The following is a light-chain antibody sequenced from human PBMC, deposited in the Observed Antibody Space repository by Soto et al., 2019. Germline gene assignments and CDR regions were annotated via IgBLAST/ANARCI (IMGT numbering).Light chain of an antibody. CDR2: GAS. Sequence: EIVMTQSPGTLSVSPGERVTVSCRASQYVHTSLAWYQQKSGQAPRLLIYGASIRAPGVPVRFSGSGSGTEVTLTSDSLQSEDSAVYACQQDNQWPPTWTCGQGPKVEI. CDR3: QQDNQWPPTWT. CDR1: QYVHTS. V-gene: IGKV3-15*01. J-gene: IGKJ1*01.